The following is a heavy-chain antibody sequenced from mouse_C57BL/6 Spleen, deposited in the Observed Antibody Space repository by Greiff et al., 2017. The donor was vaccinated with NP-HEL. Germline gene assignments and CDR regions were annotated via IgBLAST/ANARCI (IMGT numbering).Heavy chain of an antibody. D-gene: IGHD1-1*01. CDR1: GYTFTSYW. Sequence: VQLQQSGAELVKPGASVKLSCKASGYTFTSYWMHWVKQRPGQGLEWIGMIHPNSGSTNYNEKFKSKATLTVDKSSSTAYMQLSSLTSEDSAVYYCARGGYYGSSYFWYFDVWGTGTTVTVSS. V-gene: IGHV1-64*01. CDR3: ARGGYYGSSYFWYFDV. J-gene: IGHJ1*03. CDR2: IHPNSGST.